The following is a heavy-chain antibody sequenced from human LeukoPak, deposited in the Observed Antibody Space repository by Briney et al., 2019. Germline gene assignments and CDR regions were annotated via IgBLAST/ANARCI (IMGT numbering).Heavy chain of an antibody. CDR1: GYTFTSYG. V-gene: IGHV1-18*01. Sequence: GASVKVSCKASGYTFTSYGISWVRQAPGQGLEWMGWISAYNGNTNYAQKLQGRVTLTTDTSTHTAYMELRSLRSDDTAVYYCARVRNDSSGYYPRGGDHWGQGTLVTVSS. D-gene: IGHD3-22*01. J-gene: IGHJ4*02. CDR3: ARVRNDSSGYYPRGGDH. CDR2: ISAYNGNT.